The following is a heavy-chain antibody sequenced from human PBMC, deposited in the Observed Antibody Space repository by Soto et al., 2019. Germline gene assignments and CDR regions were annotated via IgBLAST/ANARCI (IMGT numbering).Heavy chain of an antibody. J-gene: IGHJ4*02. V-gene: IGHV4-30-2*01. CDR1: GGSISSGGYS. Sequence: SETLSLTCAVSGGSISSGGYSWSWIRQPPGKGLEWIGYIYHSGSTYYNPSLKSRVTISVDRSKNQFPLKLSSVTAADTAVYYCARGPPFNSWGQGTLVTVSS. CDR2: IYHSGST. CDR3: ARGPPFNS.